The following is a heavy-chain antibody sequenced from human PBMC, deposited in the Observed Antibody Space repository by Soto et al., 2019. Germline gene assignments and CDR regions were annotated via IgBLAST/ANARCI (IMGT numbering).Heavy chain of an antibody. D-gene: IGHD2-8*02. CDR3: ARDTDYGMDV. CDR1: GGTFSIYA. Sequence: SVKVSCKASGGTFSIYAISWVRQAPGQGLEWMGGIIPIFGTANYAQKFQGRVTITADESTSTAYMELSSLRSEDTAVYYCARDTDYGMDVWGQGTTVTVSS. V-gene: IGHV1-69*13. J-gene: IGHJ6*02. CDR2: IIPIFGTA.